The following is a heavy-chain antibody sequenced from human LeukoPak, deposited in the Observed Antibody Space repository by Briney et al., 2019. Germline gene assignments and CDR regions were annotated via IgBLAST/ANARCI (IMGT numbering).Heavy chain of an antibody. CDR3: AKTERMVRGVSNFDH. CDR2: ISPDGSNK. J-gene: IGHJ4*02. Sequence: PGRSLRLSCAASGFIFNSYGMHWVRQAPGKGLEWVAVISPDGSNKYYADSVKGRFTISRDNSKNTLYLQMNSLRAEDTAVYYCAKTERMVRGVSNFDHWGQGTLVTVSS. CDR1: GFIFNSYG. V-gene: IGHV3-30*18. D-gene: IGHD3-10*01.